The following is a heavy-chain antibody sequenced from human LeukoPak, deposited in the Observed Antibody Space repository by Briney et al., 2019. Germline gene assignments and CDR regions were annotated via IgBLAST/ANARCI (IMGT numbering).Heavy chain of an antibody. J-gene: IGHJ1*01. CDR2: IQDTGIT. Sequence: SETLSLIFTVSGDSVSSGYWSWIRQSPGKGLEWIGFIQDTGITDYNPSLKSRLLMSLDTSKNQFSLNLRSVTAADTAVYYCAGRGHRYSRDWGQGILVTISS. CDR3: AGRGHRYSRD. V-gene: IGHV4-4*09. CDR1: GDSVSSGY. D-gene: IGHD2-15*01.